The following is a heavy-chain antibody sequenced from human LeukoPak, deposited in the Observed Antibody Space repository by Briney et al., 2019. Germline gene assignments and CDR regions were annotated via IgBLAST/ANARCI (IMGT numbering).Heavy chain of an antibody. V-gene: IGHV4-59*01. CDR2: IYYSGST. J-gene: IGHJ4*02. Sequence: SETLSLTCTVSGGSISSYYWSWIRQPPGKGLEWIGHIYYSGSTNYNPSLKSRVTISVDTSKNQFSLNLSSVTAADTAVYYCARATYGGNYYFDYWGQGTLVTVSS. CDR3: ARATYGGNYYFDY. D-gene: IGHD2-21*01. CDR1: GGSISSYY.